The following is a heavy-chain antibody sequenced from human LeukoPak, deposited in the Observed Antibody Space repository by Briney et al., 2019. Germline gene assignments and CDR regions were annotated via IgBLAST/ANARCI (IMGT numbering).Heavy chain of an antibody. CDR2: LSGSGGST. D-gene: IGHD6-19*01. Sequence: GGSLRLSCAASGFTFSSYAVSWVRQAPGKGLEWVSALSGSGGSTYYADSVKGRFTVPRDNSNNTVYLQMNSLRAEDTAVYYCAKGKGSGWYAAFDIWGQGTMVTVSS. CDR1: GFTFSSYA. CDR3: AKGKGSGWYAAFDI. J-gene: IGHJ3*02. V-gene: IGHV3-23*01.